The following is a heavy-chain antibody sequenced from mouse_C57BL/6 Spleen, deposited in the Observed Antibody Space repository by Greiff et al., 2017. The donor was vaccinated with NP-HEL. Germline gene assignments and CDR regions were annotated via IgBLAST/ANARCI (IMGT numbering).Heavy chain of an antibody. V-gene: IGHV6-3*01. CDR2: IRLKSDNYAT. Sequence: VQLKESGGGLVQPGGSMKLSCVASGFTFSNYWMNWVRQSPEKGLEWVAQIRLKSDNYATHYAESVKGRFTISRDDSKSSVNLQMNNLRAEDTGIYYCTRYYGSSFAYWGQGTLVTVSA. CDR3: TRYYGSSFAY. J-gene: IGHJ3*01. CDR1: GFTFSNYW. D-gene: IGHD1-1*01.